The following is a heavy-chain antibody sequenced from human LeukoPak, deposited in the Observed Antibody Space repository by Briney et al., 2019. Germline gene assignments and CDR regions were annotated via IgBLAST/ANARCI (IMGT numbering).Heavy chain of an antibody. CDR2: INHSGST. CDR3: ARGVGLGYGSGSYYFDY. CDR1: GGSFSGYY. J-gene: IGHJ4*02. Sequence: SETLSLTCAVYGGSFSGYYWSWIRQPPGKGLEWIGEINHSGSTNYNPSLKSRVTISVDTSKNQFSLKLSSVTAVDTAVYYCARGVGLGYGSGSYYFDYWGQGTLVTVSS. D-gene: IGHD3-10*01. V-gene: IGHV4-34*01.